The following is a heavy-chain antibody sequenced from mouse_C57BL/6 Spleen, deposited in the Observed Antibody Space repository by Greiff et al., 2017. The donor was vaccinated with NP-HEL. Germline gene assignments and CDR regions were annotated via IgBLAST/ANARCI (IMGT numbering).Heavy chain of an antibody. D-gene: IGHD1-1*01. V-gene: IGHV5-6*01. J-gene: IGHJ4*01. CDR2: ISSGGSYT. CDR3: ARQRGIITTVVATDYAMDY. CDR1: GFTFSSYG. Sequence: EVQGVESGGDLVKPGGSLKLSCAASGFTFSSYGMSWVRQTPDKRLEWVATISSGGSYTYYPDSVKGRFTISRDNAKNTLYLQMSSLKSEDTAMYYCARQRGIITTVVATDYAMDYWGQGTSVTVSS.